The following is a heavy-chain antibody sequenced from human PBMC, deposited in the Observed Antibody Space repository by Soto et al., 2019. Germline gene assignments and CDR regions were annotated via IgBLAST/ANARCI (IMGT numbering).Heavy chain of an antibody. J-gene: IGHJ6*02. D-gene: IGHD3-10*01. CDR1: GFTFSSYD. V-gene: IGHV3-30-3*01. CDR2: ISYDGSNK. CDR3: AREVFTMVRGVITGHYYYGMDV. Sequence: QVQLVESGGGVVQPGRSLRLSCAASGFTFSSYDMHWVRQAPGKGLEWVAVISYDGSNKYYADSVKGRFTISRDNSKNTLYLQMNSLRAEDTAVYYCAREVFTMVRGVITGHYYYGMDVWGQGTTVTVSS.